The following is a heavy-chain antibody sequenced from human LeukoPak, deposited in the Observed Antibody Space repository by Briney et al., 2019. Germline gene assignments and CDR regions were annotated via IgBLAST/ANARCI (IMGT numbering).Heavy chain of an antibody. D-gene: IGHD2/OR15-2a*01. CDR3: ARDWGASTLVEY. V-gene: IGHV1-2*02. CDR1: GYTFNDYY. CDR2: INPNTGGT. Sequence: ASVNVSCKASGYTFNDYYIHWVRQAPGQGLEWMGWINPNTGGTNYGQKFQGRVTMTRDTSISTAYMELSRLRSDDTALYYCARDWGASTLVEYWGQGTLVTVSS. J-gene: IGHJ4*02.